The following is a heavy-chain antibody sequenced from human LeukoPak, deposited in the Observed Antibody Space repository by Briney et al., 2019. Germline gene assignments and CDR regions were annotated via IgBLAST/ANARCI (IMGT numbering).Heavy chain of an antibody. CDR1: GGSISSHY. D-gene: IGHD5-18*01. Sequence: PSETLSLTCTVSGGSISSHYWSWIRQPPGKGLEWIGYIYYSGSTNYNPSLKSRVTISVDTSKNQFSLKLSSVTAADTAVYYCARGRGYSYGPTLHYFDYWGQGTLVTVSS. CDR3: ARGRGYSYGPTLHYFDY. J-gene: IGHJ4*02. CDR2: IYYSGST. V-gene: IGHV4-59*11.